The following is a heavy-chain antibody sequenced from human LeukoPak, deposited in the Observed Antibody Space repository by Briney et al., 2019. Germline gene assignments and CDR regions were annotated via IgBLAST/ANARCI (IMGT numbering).Heavy chain of an antibody. V-gene: IGHV1-2*02. Sequence: ASVKVSCKASGYTFTGYYMHWVRQAPGQGLEWMGWINPNSGGANYAQKFQGRVTMTRDTSISTAYMELSRLRSDDTALYYCASICSSTSCPDYWGQGTLVTVSS. CDR1: GYTFTGYY. CDR3: ASICSSTSCPDY. D-gene: IGHD2-2*01. CDR2: INPNSGGA. J-gene: IGHJ4*02.